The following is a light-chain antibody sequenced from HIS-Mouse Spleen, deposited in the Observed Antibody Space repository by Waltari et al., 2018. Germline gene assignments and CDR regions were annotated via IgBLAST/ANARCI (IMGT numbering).Light chain of an antibody. J-gene: IGLJ3*02. Sequence: QSVLTQPPSASGTPGQRVTISCSGSSSNIGRNYVYWYQQPPGTAPKLLIYRNNQRPSGVPDRFSGSKSGTSASLAISGLRSEDEADYYCAAWDDSLSGPVFGGGTELTVL. CDR3: AAWDDSLSGPV. V-gene: IGLV1-47*01. CDR2: RNN. CDR1: SSNIGRNY.